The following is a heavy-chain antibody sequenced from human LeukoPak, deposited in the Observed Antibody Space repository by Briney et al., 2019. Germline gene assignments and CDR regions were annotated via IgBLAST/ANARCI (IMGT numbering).Heavy chain of an antibody. V-gene: IGHV3-21*01. D-gene: IGHD6-19*01. CDR2: ISTSSSYI. J-gene: IGHJ3*02. CDR3: ERGRVGQWLVDAFDI. CDR1: GFTFSTYT. Sequence: GGSLRLSCAASGFTFSTYTINWVRQAPGKGLEWVASISTSSSYIYYADSVKGRFTISRNNAKNSLYLQMNSLRAEDTAVYYCERGRVGQWLVDAFDIWGQGTMVTVSS.